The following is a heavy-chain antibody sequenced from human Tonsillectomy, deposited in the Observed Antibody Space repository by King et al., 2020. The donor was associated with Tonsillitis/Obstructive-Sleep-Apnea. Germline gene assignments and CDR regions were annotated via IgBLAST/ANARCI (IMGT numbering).Heavy chain of an antibody. Sequence: VQLVESGGGLVQPGGSLRLSCAASGFTFRVYWMHWVRQAPGKGLVWVSRINGDGISTTYADSVRGRFTISRDNAKNTLYLKMNSLRAEDTAVYYCARDLEGAASDAFDIWGQGTMVTVSS. CDR2: INGDGIST. J-gene: IGHJ3*02. CDR1: GFTFRVYW. CDR3: ARDLEGAASDAFDI. D-gene: IGHD6-13*01. V-gene: IGHV3-74*01.